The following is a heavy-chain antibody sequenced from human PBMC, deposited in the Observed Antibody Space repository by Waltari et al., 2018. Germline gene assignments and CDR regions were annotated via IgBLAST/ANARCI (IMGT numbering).Heavy chain of an antibody. D-gene: IGHD2-15*01. CDR3: ARPGRVGGGSLMGLDY. Sequence: QLQLQESGPGVLKPSETLSLTCSVSVAPIRRPSYYWGWSRQPPGKGLEWIGSFSYDANTYYNPSLKSRITISVDTSKNQFSLQLRSVTAADTAIYYCARPGRVGGGSLMGLDYWGQGTLVTVSS. V-gene: IGHV4-39*01. J-gene: IGHJ4*02. CDR2: FSYDANT. CDR1: VAPIRRPSYY.